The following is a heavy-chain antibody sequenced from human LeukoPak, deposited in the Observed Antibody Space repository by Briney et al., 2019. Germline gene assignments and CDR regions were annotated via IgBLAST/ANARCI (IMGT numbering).Heavy chain of an antibody. CDR2: INHSGST. CDR3: ARGRFLRSIQPYYFYC. D-gene: IGHD5-18*01. CDR1: GGSFSGYY. J-gene: IGHJ4*02. V-gene: IGHV4-34*01. Sequence: SETLSLTCAVYGGSFSGYYWSWIRQPPGKGLEWIGEINHSGSTNYNPSLKSRVTISVDTSKNQFSLKVTSVTAADTAVYYCARGRFLRSIQPYYFYCWGQGTLVTVSS.